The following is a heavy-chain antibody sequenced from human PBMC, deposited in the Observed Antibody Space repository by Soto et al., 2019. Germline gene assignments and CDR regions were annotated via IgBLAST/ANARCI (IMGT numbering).Heavy chain of an antibody. V-gene: IGHV4-31*03. CDR3: ARGGYGDYAKTDFRY. Sequence: PSETLSLTCTVSGGSISSGGYYWSWIRQHPGKGLEWIGYIYYSGSTYYNPSLKSRVTISVDTSKNQFSLKLSSVTAADTAVYYCARGGYGDYAKTDFRYWGQGTLVTVSS. CDR2: IYYSGST. CDR1: GGSISSGGYY. D-gene: IGHD4-17*01. J-gene: IGHJ4*02.